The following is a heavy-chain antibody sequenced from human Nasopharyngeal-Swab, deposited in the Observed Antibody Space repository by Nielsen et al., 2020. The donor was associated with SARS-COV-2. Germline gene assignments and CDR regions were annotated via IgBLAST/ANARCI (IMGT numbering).Heavy chain of an antibody. Sequence: GSLKISCAASGFTFSSYWMSWVRQAPGKGLEWVANIKQDGSEKYHVDSVKGRFTISRDNAENSLYLQMNSLRAEDTAVYYCARDLSMIVVLIGTPSAFDIWGQGTMVTVSS. V-gene: IGHV3-7*01. CDR3: ARDLSMIVVLIGTPSAFDI. D-gene: IGHD3-22*01. J-gene: IGHJ3*02. CDR1: GFTFSSYW. CDR2: IKQDGSEK.